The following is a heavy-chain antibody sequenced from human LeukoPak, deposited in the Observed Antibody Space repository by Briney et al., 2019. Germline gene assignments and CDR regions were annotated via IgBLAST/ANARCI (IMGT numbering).Heavy chain of an antibody. D-gene: IGHD6-13*01. Sequence: SETLSLTCTVSGGSISSYYWSWIRQPAGRGLEWIGHIYTSGSTNYNPSLKSRVTISLDTSKNQFSLKLSSVTAADTALYYCARTSSTWTYYFDYWGQGTLVTVSS. CDR3: ARTSSTWTYYFDY. CDR1: GGSISSYY. CDR2: IYTSGST. J-gene: IGHJ4*02. V-gene: IGHV4-4*07.